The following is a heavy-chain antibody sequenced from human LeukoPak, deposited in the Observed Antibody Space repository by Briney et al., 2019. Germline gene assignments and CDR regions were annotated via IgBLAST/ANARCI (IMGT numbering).Heavy chain of an antibody. CDR2: ISSGSSYR. V-gene: IGHV3-21*01. D-gene: IGHD2-21*02. CDR1: GFTLRSYT. CDR3: VRRSLQVTDFFAW. Sequence: GGSLRLSCAASGFTLRSYTMNWVRQAPGKGLEWVSSISSGSSYRHYGDSVKGRFTISRDNAENSLYLQMNSLRVEDTAVYYCVRRSLQVTDFFAWWGQGTLVTVSS. J-gene: IGHJ4*02.